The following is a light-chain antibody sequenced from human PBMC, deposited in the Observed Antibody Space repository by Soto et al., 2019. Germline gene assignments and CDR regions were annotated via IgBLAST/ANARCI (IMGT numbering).Light chain of an antibody. J-gene: IGLJ1*01. CDR2: GNS. V-gene: IGLV1-40*01. Sequence: QSVLTQPPAVSLAPGQRVTISCSGRSANIGAGYDVSWYRQLPGAAPKLLIFGNSARPSGVPNRFSGSKSGTSASLAITGLQAEDEADYFCQSYDRSLRTYVFGPGTKVTVL. CDR1: SANIGAGYD. CDR3: QSYDRSLRTYV.